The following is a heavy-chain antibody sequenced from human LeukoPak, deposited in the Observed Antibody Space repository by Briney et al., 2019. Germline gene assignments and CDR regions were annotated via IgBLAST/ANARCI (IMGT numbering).Heavy chain of an antibody. Sequence: GGSLRLSCAASGFTFSSYAMSWVRQAPGKGLEWVSAISGSGGSTYYADSVKGRFTISRDNAKNSLYLQMNSLRAEDTAVYYCARDRRGSTPGYPLVYWGQGTLVTVSS. CDR2: ISGSGGST. CDR3: ARDRRGSTPGYPLVY. CDR1: GFTFSSYA. V-gene: IGHV3-23*01. D-gene: IGHD3-10*01. J-gene: IGHJ4*02.